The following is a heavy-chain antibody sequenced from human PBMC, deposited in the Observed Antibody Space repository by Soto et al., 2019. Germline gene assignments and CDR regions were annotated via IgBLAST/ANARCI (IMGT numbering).Heavy chain of an antibody. Sequence: PGGSLRLSCAASGFTFSSYSMNWVRQAPGKGLEWVSSISSSSYIYYADSVKGRFTISRDNAKNSLYLQMNSLRAEDTAVYYCARVSSGYSPLYWGQGTLVTVSS. V-gene: IGHV3-21*01. CDR3: ARVSSGYSPLY. D-gene: IGHD3-22*01. J-gene: IGHJ4*02. CDR2: ISSSSYI. CDR1: GFTFSSYS.